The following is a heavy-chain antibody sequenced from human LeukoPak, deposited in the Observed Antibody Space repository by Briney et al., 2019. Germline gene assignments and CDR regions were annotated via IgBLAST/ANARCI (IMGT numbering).Heavy chain of an antibody. J-gene: IGHJ6*03. D-gene: IGHD3-10*01. CDR2: INHSGST. Sequence: SETLSLTCAVYGGSFSGYYWSWIRQPPGKGLEWIGEINHSGSTNYNPSLKSRVTISVDTSKNQFSLKLSSVTAADTAVYYCARYGSGSYIYYYYYMDVWGKGTTVTVSS. V-gene: IGHV4-34*01. CDR3: ARYGSGSYIYYYYYMDV. CDR1: GGSFSGYY.